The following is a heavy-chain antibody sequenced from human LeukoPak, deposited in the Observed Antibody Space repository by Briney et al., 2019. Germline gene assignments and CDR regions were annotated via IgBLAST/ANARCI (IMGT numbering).Heavy chain of an antibody. Sequence: PSETLSLTCTVSGGSISSYYWSWIRQPPGKGLEWIGYIYYSGSTNYNPSLKSRVTISVDTSKNQFSLKLSSVTAADTAVYYCARVVTMVRGPQSPVAFDIWGQGTMVTVSS. J-gene: IGHJ3*02. CDR2: IYYSGST. V-gene: IGHV4-59*01. CDR3: ARVVTMVRGPQSPVAFDI. CDR1: GGSISSYY. D-gene: IGHD3-10*01.